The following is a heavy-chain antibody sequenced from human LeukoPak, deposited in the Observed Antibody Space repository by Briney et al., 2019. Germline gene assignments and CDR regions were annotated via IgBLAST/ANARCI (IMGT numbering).Heavy chain of an antibody. CDR1: GFTFSTYA. V-gene: IGHV3-23*01. Sequence: PGGSLRLSCLASGFTFSTYAMDWFPQAPGKGLEWVAVIVCGGGGIYYADSVKGRFAISRDNSKNTVHLQMNNLRVEDTAIYYCAKDRTPDSRYGVDYWGQGTLVTVSS. J-gene: IGHJ4*02. D-gene: IGHD3-16*02. CDR2: IVCGGGGI. CDR3: AKDRTPDSRYGVDY.